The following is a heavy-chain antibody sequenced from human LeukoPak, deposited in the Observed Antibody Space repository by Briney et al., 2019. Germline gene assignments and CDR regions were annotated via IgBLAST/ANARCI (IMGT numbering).Heavy chain of an antibody. CDR2: IYSGGST. J-gene: IGHJ4*02. CDR3: ARDGYSSGWYDY. V-gene: IGHV3-53*01. Sequence: GGSLRLSCAASGFTVSSNYMSWVRQAPGKGLEWVSVIYSGGSTYYADSVKGRFTISRDNSKNTPYLQMNSLRAEDTAVYYCARDGYSSGWYDYWGQGTLVTVSS. CDR1: GFTVSSNY. D-gene: IGHD6-19*01.